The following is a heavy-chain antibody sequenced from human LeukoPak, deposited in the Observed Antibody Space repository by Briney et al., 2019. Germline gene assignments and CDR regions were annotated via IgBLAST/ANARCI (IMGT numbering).Heavy chain of an antibody. D-gene: IGHD2-2*01. Sequence: SVKVSCRASGYTFTDYYIHWVRQAPGQGLEWMGWINPDNGGTNYAQKFQGRVTMTRDTSIRTVYMDLSRLRSDDTAVFYCTREARVGNWFDPWGQGTQVTVSS. CDR3: TREARVGNWFDP. V-gene: IGHV1-2*02. CDR1: GYTFTDYY. J-gene: IGHJ5*02. CDR2: INPDNGGT.